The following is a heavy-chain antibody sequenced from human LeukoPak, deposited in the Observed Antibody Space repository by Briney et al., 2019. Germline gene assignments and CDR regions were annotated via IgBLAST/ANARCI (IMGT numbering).Heavy chain of an antibody. Sequence: SETLSLTCTVSGYSISSGYYWGWIRQPPGKGLEWIGSIYHSGSTYYNPSLKSRVTISVDTSKNQFSLKLSSVTAADTAVYYCARAYSSSWSTNWFDPWGQGTLVTVSS. J-gene: IGHJ5*02. V-gene: IGHV4-38-2*02. D-gene: IGHD6-13*01. CDR1: GYSISSGYY. CDR2: IYHSGST. CDR3: ARAYSSSWSTNWFDP.